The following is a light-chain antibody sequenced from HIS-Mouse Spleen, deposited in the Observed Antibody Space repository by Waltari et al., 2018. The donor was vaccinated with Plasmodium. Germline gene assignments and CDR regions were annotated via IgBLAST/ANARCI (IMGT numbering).Light chain of an antibody. CDR3: QVWDSSSDHVV. CDR1: NIGSKN. J-gene: IGLJ2*01. Sequence: SYVLTQPPSVSVAPGQTARITCGGNNIGSKNVHWYQQKPGQAPVVVVYDDSDRPSGIPERFSGSNSGNTATLTISRVEAGDEADYYCQVWDSSSDHVVFGGGTKLTVL. V-gene: IGLV3-21*02. CDR2: DDS.